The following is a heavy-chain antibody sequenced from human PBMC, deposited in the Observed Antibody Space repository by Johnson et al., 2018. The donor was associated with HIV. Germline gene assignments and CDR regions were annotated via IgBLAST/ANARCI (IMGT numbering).Heavy chain of an antibody. J-gene: IGHJ3*02. CDR3: ARFPPGGNYYFDI. V-gene: IGHV3-48*03. Sequence: EMQLVESGGGLVQPGGSLKLSCAASAFTFSSYEMNWVRQAPGKGLEWVSYISSRATTIYYADSVKGRFTISRDNAKNSLYLQMNSLRAEDTAVYYCARFPPGGNYYFDIWGQGTMVTVSS. D-gene: IGHD1-26*01. CDR1: AFTFSSYE. CDR2: ISSRATTI.